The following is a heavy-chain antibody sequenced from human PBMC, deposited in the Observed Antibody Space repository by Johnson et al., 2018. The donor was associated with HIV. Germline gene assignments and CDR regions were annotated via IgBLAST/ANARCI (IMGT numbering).Heavy chain of an antibody. J-gene: IGHJ3*02. D-gene: IGHD3-9*01. CDR2: ISSSGSTI. CDR1: GFTFSDYY. V-gene: IGHV3-11*04. Sequence: VQLVEPGGGLVKPGGSLRLSCAASGFTFSDYYMSWIRQAPGKGLEWLSYISSSGSTIYYADSVKGRFTISRDNAKNSLYLQMSSLRAEDTAVYYCAREGVAVRYIDDAFDIWGQGTMVTVSS. CDR3: AREGVAVRYIDDAFDI.